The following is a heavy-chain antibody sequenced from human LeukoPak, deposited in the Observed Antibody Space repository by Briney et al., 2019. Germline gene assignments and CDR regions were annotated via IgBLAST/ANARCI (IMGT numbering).Heavy chain of an antibody. CDR3: ATGSSWPVEYYFDY. Sequence: GASVKVSCKVSGYTLTELSMHWVRQAPGKGLEWMGGFDPEDGETIYAQKFQGRVTMTEDTSTDTAYMELSSLRSEDTAVYYCATGSSWPVEYYFDYWGQGTLVTVSS. CDR2: FDPEDGET. D-gene: IGHD6-13*01. V-gene: IGHV1-24*01. CDR1: GYTLTELS. J-gene: IGHJ4*02.